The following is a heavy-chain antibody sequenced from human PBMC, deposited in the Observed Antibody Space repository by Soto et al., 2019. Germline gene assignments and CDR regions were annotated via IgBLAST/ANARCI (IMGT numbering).Heavy chain of an antibody. CDR3: AREVGGYAPRSLGGFDY. V-gene: IGHV3-33*01. Sequence: QVQLVESGGGVVQPGRSLRLSCAASGFTFSSYGMHWVRQAPGKGLEWVAVIWYDGSNKYYADSVKGRFTISRDNSKNTLYLQMNSLRAEDTAVYYCAREVGGYAPRSLGGFDYWGQGTLVTVSS. J-gene: IGHJ4*02. D-gene: IGHD3-22*01. CDR2: IWYDGSNK. CDR1: GFTFSSYG.